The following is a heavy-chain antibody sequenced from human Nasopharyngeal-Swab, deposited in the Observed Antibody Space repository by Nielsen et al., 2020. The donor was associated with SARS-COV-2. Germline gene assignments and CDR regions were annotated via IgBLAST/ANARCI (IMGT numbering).Heavy chain of an antibody. CDR1: GFIFSNYA. Sequence: GGSLRLSCAASGFIFSNYAMQWVRQAPGKGLEWVAFLRYDGSNKRYADSVKGRFTISRDNSKNALYLEMNSLRAEDTAVYYCAKEECTGISCIRGLDYWGQGTLVTVSS. CDR3: AKEECTGISCIRGLDY. J-gene: IGHJ4*02. D-gene: IGHD2-2*01. CDR2: LRYDGSNK. V-gene: IGHV3-30*02.